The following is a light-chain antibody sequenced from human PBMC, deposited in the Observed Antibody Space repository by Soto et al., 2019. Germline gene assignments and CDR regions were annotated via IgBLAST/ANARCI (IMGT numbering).Light chain of an antibody. CDR2: KAS. CDR1: QTISSW. CDR3: QQYDRYPLT. J-gene: IGKJ4*01. V-gene: IGKV1-5*03. Sequence: DIQMTQSPSTLSASVGDRVTITCRASQTISSWLAWYQHKPGKPPKFLIYKASTLESGVPSRFSGSGSGPEFTLPINSLQPDDFATYYCQQYDRYPLTFGGGTKVEIK.